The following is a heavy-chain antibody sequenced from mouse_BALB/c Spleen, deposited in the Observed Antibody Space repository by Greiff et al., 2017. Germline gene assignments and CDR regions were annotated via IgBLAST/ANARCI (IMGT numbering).Heavy chain of an antibody. D-gene: IGHD1-1*01. Sequence: EVKLMESGGDLVKPGGSLKLSCAASGFTFSSYGMSWVRQTPDKRLEWVATISSGGSYTYYPDSVKGRFTISRDNAKNTLYLQMSSLKSEDTAMYYCARQGLRYLFAYWGQGTLVTVSA. J-gene: IGHJ3*01. CDR3: ARQGLRYLFAY. CDR1: GFTFSSYG. V-gene: IGHV5-6*01. CDR2: ISSGGSYT.